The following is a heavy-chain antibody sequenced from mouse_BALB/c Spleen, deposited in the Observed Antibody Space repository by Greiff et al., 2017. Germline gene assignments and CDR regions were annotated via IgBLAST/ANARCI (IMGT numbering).Heavy chain of an antibody. J-gene: IGHJ3*01. V-gene: IGHV7-3*02. Sequence: EVKVVESGGGLVQPGGSLRLSCATSGFTFTDYYMSWVRQPPGKALEWLGFIRNKANGYTTEYSASVKGRFTISRDNSQSILYLQMNTLRAEDSATYYCARDIGGAWFAYWGQGTLVTVSA. CDR3: ARDIGGAWFAY. CDR1: GFTFTDYY. CDR2: IRNKANGYTT.